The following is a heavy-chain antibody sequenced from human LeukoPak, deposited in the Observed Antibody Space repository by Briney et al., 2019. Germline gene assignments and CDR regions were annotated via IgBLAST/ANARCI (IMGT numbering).Heavy chain of an antibody. J-gene: IGHJ3*02. D-gene: IGHD2-15*01. V-gene: IGHV3-48*04. CDR3: AREGEEGRLPSDAFDI. Sequence: GGSLRLSCAASGFTFSSYSMNWVRQAPGKGLGWVSYISSSSSTIYYADSVKGRFTISRDNAKNSLYLQMNSLRAEDTAVYYCAREGEEGRLPSDAFDIWGQGTMVTVSS. CDR2: ISSSSSTI. CDR1: GFTFSSYS.